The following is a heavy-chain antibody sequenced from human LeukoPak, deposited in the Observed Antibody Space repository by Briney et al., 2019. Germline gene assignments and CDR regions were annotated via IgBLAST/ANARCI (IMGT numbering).Heavy chain of an antibody. D-gene: IGHD1-26*01. CDR3: ARKRPGSSFDF. J-gene: IGHJ4*02. CDR1: GYTFTSYN. CDR2: INPSAGST. Sequence: ASVKVSCKASGYTFTSYNMHWVRQAPGQGLEWMGIINPSAGSTSYAQKFQGRVTMTRDMSTSTVYMELSSLRSEDTAVYYCARKRPGSSFDFWGQGTLVTVSS. V-gene: IGHV1-46*01.